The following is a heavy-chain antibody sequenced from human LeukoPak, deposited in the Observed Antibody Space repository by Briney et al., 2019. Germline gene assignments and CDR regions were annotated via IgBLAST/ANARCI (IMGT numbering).Heavy chain of an antibody. D-gene: IGHD6-19*01. CDR1: GGSISSYH. V-gene: IGHV4-59*08. J-gene: IGHJ4*02. Sequence: SETLSLTCTVSGGSISSYHWSWIRQPPGKGLEWIGYIYYSGSTNYNPSLKSRVTISVDTSKNQFSLKMSSVTAADTAVYHCAKSSGWYEVDYWGQGTLVTVSS. CDR2: IYYSGST. CDR3: AKSSGWYEVDY.